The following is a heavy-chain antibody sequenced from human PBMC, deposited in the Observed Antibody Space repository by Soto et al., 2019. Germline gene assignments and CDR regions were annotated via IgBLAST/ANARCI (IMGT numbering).Heavy chain of an antibody. D-gene: IGHD3-3*01. Sequence: GSLRLSCAASGLTFSSYAMSWVRQAPGKGLEWVSHISNSGRSTKYADSVKGRFTISRDNSKSTLYLQMNSLRAEDTAIYYCEKDALAYYDFWSWGQGTLVTVSS. CDR2: ISNSGRST. CDR1: GLTFSSYA. CDR3: EKDALAYYDFWS. V-gene: IGHV3-23*01. J-gene: IGHJ4*02.